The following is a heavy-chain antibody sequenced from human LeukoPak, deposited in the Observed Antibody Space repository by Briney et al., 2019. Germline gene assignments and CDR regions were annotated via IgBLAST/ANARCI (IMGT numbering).Heavy chain of an antibody. D-gene: IGHD3-3*01. J-gene: IGHJ4*02. V-gene: IGHV4-34*01. Sequence: SETLSLTCAVYGGSFSGYYWSWIRQPPGKGLEWIGSIYYSGSTYYNPSLKSRVTISVDTSKNQFSLKLSSVTAADTAVYYCARDGQTYDFWSGYYPYYFDYWGQGTLVTVSS. CDR1: GGSFSGYY. CDR2: IYYSGST. CDR3: ARDGQTYDFWSGYYPYYFDY.